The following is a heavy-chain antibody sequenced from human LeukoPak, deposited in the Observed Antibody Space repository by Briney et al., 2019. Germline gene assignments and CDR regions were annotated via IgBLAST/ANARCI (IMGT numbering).Heavy chain of an antibody. CDR3: AKFSGSSGYYEDFDY. CDR1: GFTFSSYA. Sequence: PGGSLRLSCAASGFTFSSYAMSWVRQAPGKGLEWVSGISGSGGKTYYADSVKGRFTISRDNSKNTLYLQMNSLRAGDTAIYYCAKFSGSSGYYEDFDYWGQGTLVTVSS. V-gene: IGHV3-23*01. CDR2: ISGSGGKT. J-gene: IGHJ4*02. D-gene: IGHD3-22*01.